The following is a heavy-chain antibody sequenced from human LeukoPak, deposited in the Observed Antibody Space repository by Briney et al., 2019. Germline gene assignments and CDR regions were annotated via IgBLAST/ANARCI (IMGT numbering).Heavy chain of an antibody. J-gene: IGHJ4*02. CDR2: ISGSGGST. V-gene: IGHV3-23*01. CDR1: GFTFSSYA. CDR3: ARSRNYDFWSGYPSFGY. D-gene: IGHD3-3*01. Sequence: GGSLRLSCAASGFTFSSYAMSWVRQAPGKGLEWVSAISGSGGSTYYADSVKGRFTISRDNSKNTLYLQMNSLRAEDTAVYYCARSRNYDFWSGYPSFGYWGQGTLVTVSS.